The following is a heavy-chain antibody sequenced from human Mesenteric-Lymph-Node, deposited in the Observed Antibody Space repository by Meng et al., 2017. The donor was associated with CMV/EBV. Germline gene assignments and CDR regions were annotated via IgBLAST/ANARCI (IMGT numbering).Heavy chain of an antibody. V-gene: IGHV1-2*02. Sequence: VSFKASGFTFAGSYVHWMRQAPGQGLEWMGWINPHSGVTNYAEKFRGRVTLTRDTSMTTASMELTSLTSDDTATYYCARDPNSGSPYGGQGTLVTVSS. D-gene: IGHD1-26*01. CDR2: INPHSGVT. J-gene: IGHJ4*02. CDR3: ARDPNSGSPY. CDR1: GFTFAGSY.